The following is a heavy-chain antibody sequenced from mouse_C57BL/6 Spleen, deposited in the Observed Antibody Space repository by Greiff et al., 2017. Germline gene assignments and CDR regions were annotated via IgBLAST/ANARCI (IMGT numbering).Heavy chain of an antibody. CDR3: ARNKDDGYSLFDAMDY. V-gene: IGHV2-2*01. Sequence: VQLQQSGPGLVQPSQSLSITCTVSGFSLTSYGVHWVRQSPGKGLEWLGVIWSGGSTDYNAAFISRLSISKDNSKSQVFFKMNSLQADDTAIDYCARNKDDGYSLFDAMDYWGQGTSVTVSS. CDR2: IWSGGST. D-gene: IGHD2-3*01. J-gene: IGHJ4*01. CDR1: GFSLTSYG.